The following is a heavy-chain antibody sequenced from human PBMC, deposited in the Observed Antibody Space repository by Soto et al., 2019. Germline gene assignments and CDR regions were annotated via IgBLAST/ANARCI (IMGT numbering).Heavy chain of an antibody. V-gene: IGHV4-31*03. CDR2: IYYSGST. CDR3: ARGLVHGYCSGGSCYYFVY. J-gene: IGHJ4*02. Sequence: SETLSLTCTVSGGSISSGGYYWSWIRQHPGKGLEWIGYIYYSGSTYYNPSLKSRVTISVDTSKNQFSLKLSSVTAADTAVYYCARGLVHGYCSGGSCYYFVYWGQGTLVTVSS. D-gene: IGHD2-15*01. CDR1: GGSISSGGYY.